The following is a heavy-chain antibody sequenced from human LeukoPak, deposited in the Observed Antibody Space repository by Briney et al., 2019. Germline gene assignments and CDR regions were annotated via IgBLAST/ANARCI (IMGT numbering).Heavy chain of an antibody. J-gene: IGHJ4*02. CDR1: GFIFSVYS. Sequence: GGSLRLSCAASGFIFSVYSINWVRQAPGKGLEWVSSISRSSDYIYYADSVKGRFTISRDDAKNSLYLQMSSLGAEDTAVYYCARSGGSYSDYWGQGMLVTVSS. CDR3: ARSGGSYSDY. D-gene: IGHD1-26*01. V-gene: IGHV3-21*01. CDR2: ISRSSDYI.